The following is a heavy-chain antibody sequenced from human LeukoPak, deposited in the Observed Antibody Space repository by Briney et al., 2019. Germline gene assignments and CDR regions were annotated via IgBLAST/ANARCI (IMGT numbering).Heavy chain of an antibody. Sequence: GGSLRLSCAASGFTFSSYIMNWVRQAPGKGLEWVSSISSSSNHIYYADSMKGRFTISRDNAKNSLFLQMNTLRAEDTAVYYCAGVEMSGYFPHFYYYMDVWGKGTTVTVSS. CDR2: ISSSSNHI. J-gene: IGHJ6*03. V-gene: IGHV3-21*01. D-gene: IGHD3-3*01. CDR1: GFTFSSYI. CDR3: AGVEMSGYFPHFYYYMDV.